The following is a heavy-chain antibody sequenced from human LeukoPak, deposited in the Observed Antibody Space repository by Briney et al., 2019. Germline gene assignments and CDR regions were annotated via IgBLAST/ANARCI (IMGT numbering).Heavy chain of an antibody. J-gene: IGHJ5*02. V-gene: IGHV4-59*01. CDR3: ARVAGADTSSWGWFDP. CDR1: GGSISNYY. D-gene: IGHD6-13*01. CDR2: IYYSGST. Sequence: SETLSLTCTVSGGSISNYYWSWIRQPPGKGLEWIGYIYYSGSTNYNPSLKSRVTMSIDTSKNQFSLRVSSVTTADTAVYYCARVAGADTSSWGWFDPWGQGTLVTVSS.